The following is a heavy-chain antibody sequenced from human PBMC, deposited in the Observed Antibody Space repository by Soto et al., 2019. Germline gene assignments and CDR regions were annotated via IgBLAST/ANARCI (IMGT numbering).Heavy chain of an antibody. CDR3: AKVGNYAGYYYGMDV. Sequence: QVQLVESGGGVVQPGRSLRLSCAASGFTFSSYGMHWVRQAPGKGLEWVAVISYDGSNKYYADSMKGRFTISRDNSKNTLYLQMNSLRAEDTAVYYCAKVGNYAGYYYGMDVWGQGTTVTVSS. V-gene: IGHV3-30*18. D-gene: IGHD1-7*01. CDR2: ISYDGSNK. J-gene: IGHJ6*02. CDR1: GFTFSSYG.